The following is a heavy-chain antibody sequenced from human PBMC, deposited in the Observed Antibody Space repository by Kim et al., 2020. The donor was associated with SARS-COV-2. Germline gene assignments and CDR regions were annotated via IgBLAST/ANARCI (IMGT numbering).Heavy chain of an antibody. V-gene: IGHV1-2*06. CDR2: VDPKNGAT. J-gene: IGHJ4*02. Sequence: ASVKVSCKTSGYTFTGYFLHWVRQAPGQVLEWMGRVDPKNGATIYPQKFQGRVTMTRDTSINTAYMELSRLTSDDTAVYYCARDWMGMTRGAHDYWGQGTLVTVS. D-gene: IGHD3-10*01. CDR1: GYTFTGYF. CDR3: ARDWMGMTRGAHDY.